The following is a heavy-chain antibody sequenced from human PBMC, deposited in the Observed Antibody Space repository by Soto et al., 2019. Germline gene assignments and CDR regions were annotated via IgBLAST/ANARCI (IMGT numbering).Heavy chain of an antibody. CDR3: VREGRLLGAFDI. V-gene: IGHV3-7*03. CDR1: GFTSGSYW. D-gene: IGHD3-10*01. J-gene: IGHJ3*02. Sequence: EVQLVESGGALVQPGWFLRLSCEASGFTSGSYWMAWVRQAPGKGLEWVANIQQDGRERHYGDSVKGRFTISRDNAKNSLYLEMNSLRAEDTAFYYCVREGRLLGAFDIWGQGTMVTVSS. CDR2: IQQDGRER.